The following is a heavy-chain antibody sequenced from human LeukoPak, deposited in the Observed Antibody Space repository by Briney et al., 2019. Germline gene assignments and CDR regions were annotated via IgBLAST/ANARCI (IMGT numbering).Heavy chain of an antibody. CDR2: ISSSMSYI. D-gene: IGHD6-19*01. J-gene: IGHJ4*02. Sequence: GGSLRLSCAAAGFTFSSYSINWVRQAPGKLLEWVSSISSSMSYIYYADSEKGRFTISRDNAKNSLYLQMNSLRAEDTAVYYCARDGSGWTLYYFDYWGQGTLVTVSS. V-gene: IGHV3-21*01. CDR1: GFTFSSYS. CDR3: ARDGSGWTLYYFDY.